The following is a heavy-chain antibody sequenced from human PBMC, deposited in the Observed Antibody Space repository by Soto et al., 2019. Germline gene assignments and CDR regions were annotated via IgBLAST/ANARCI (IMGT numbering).Heavy chain of an antibody. CDR1: GFTLNSYA. V-gene: IGHV3-23*04. CDR2: IRGSGDRT. J-gene: IGHJ5*02. D-gene: IGHD2-21*02. CDR3: ARGFTVTAWGWLDP. Sequence: EVKLVESGGGLVPPWGSLRLTCAASGFTLNSYALSWVRQAPGKGLEWISTIRGSGDRTYYADSVKGRFTVSRDNSKGTLSLQMDILTADDSAVYYCARGFTVTAWGWLDPWGQGTLVTVSS.